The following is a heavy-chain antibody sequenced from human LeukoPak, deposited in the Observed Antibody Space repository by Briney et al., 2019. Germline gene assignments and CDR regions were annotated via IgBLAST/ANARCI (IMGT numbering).Heavy chain of an antibody. V-gene: IGHV3-30*02. J-gene: IGHJ4*02. CDR3: AKDGEITFGGVMIGYFDY. D-gene: IGHD3-16*01. Sequence: GGSLRLSCAASGFTFSSYGMHWVRQAPGKGLEWVAFIRYDGSNKYYADSVKGRFTISRDNCKNTLYLQMNSLRAEDTAVYSCAKDGEITFGGVMIGYFDYWGQGTLVTVSS. CDR2: IRYDGSNK. CDR1: GFTFSSYG.